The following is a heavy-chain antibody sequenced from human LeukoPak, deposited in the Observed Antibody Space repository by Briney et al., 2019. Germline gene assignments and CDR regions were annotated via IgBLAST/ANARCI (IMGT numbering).Heavy chain of an antibody. CDR2: ISYKGNI. V-gene: IGHV4-59*08. CDR3: MRRDTGWNYSDY. D-gene: IGHD6-19*01. J-gene: IGHJ4*02. Sequence: SESLSLTCAVSGFSIYSHYWGWVRQPPGKGLEWIGDISYKGNINYNPSLKSRVTIYLDTSKNHLSLKLTSVGAADTAIYYCMRRDTGWNYSDYWGQGILVTVSS. CDR1: GFSIYSHY.